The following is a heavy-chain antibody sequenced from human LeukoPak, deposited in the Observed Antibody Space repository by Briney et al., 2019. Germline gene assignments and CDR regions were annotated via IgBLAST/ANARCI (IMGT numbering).Heavy chain of an antibody. CDR2: IRYDGSNK. Sequence: GGSLRLPCAASGFTLSSYGMHWVRQTPGKGLEWEAFIRYDGSNKYYADSVKGRFTISRDNSKNTLYLQMNSLGAEDTAVYYCAKVGPTGYGDFSYYYYYYMDVWGKGTTVTISS. V-gene: IGHV3-30*02. CDR3: AKVGPTGYGDFSYYYYYYMDV. D-gene: IGHD4-17*01. J-gene: IGHJ6*03. CDR1: GFTLSSYG.